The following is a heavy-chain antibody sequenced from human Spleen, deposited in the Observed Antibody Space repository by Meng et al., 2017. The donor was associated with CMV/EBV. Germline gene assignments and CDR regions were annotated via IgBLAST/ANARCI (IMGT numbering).Heavy chain of an antibody. J-gene: IGHJ3*02. Sequence: ASVKVSCKVSGYTLTELSMHWVRQAPGKGLEWMGGFDPEDDETIYAQKFQGRVTMTEDTSTDTAYMELSSLSSVTAADTAVYYWARQKDYSDSSGLYSFDNWGQGTMVTVSS. CDR3: ARQKDYSDSSGLYSFDN. D-gene: IGHD3-22*01. CDR1: GYTLTELS. CDR2: FDPEDDET. V-gene: IGHV1-24*01.